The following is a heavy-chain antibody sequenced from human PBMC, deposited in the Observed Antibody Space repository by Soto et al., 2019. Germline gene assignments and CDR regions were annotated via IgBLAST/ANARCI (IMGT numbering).Heavy chain of an antibody. CDR1: GGTFSSYA. D-gene: IGHD2-21*02. Sequence: QVQLVQSGAEVKKPGSSVKVSCKASGGTFSSYAISWVRQAPGQGLEWMGGIIPIFGTANYAQKFQGRVTITADESTSTAYMELRSLRSEDTAVYYCARAKGRYCGGDCYSHFDYWGQGTLVTVSS. V-gene: IGHV1-69*12. CDR2: IIPIFGTA. J-gene: IGHJ4*02. CDR3: ARAKGRYCGGDCYSHFDY.